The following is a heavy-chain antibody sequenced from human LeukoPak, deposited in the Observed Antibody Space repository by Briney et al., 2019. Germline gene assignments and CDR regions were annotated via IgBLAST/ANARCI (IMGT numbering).Heavy chain of an antibody. Sequence: SETLSLTCTVSGGSISSYYWSWIRQPPGKGLEWIVYIYYSGSTNHNPSLKSRVTISVDTSKNQFSLKLSSVTAADTAVYYCARHVDTAMVYYFDYWGQATLVTVSS. CDR1: GGSISSYY. V-gene: IGHV4-59*08. CDR3: ARHVDTAMVYYFDY. CDR2: IYYSGST. D-gene: IGHD5-18*01. J-gene: IGHJ4*02.